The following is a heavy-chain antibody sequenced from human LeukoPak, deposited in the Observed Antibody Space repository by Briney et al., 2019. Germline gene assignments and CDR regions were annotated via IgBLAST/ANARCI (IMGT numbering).Heavy chain of an antibody. V-gene: IGHV4-34*01. J-gene: IGHJ4*02. CDR1: GFTFSSYG. CDR2: VYHSGSA. Sequence: GSLRLSCAASGFTFSSYGMHWVRQSPCMGLEWIGQVYHSGSANYNPSLRSRVTISIDTSKKQFSLKLNSVTATDTAVYYCARHGGFYFDSWGQGTLVTVSS. D-gene: IGHD3-16*01. CDR3: ARHGGFYFDS.